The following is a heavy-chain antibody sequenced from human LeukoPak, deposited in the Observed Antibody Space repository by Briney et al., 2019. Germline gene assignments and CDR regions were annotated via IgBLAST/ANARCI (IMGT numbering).Heavy chain of an antibody. J-gene: IGHJ4*02. CDR3: AKDMGYTFGHAFDY. V-gene: IGHV3-30-3*01. D-gene: IGHD5-18*01. CDR1: GFTFSSYS. Sequence: GGSLRLSCAASGFTFSSYSMHWVRQAPGKGLVGVALTSYDGSKKYYADSVKGRFTISRDNSKNTLYLQMNSLRTEDTAMYYCAKDMGYTFGHAFDYWGQGTLVTVSS. CDR2: TSYDGSKK.